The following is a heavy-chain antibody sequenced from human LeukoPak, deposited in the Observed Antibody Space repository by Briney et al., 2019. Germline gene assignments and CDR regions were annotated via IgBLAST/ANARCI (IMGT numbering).Heavy chain of an antibody. CDR3: AKTYRDYFDY. D-gene: IGHD5-18*01. V-gene: IGHV3-23*01. CDR1: GFTFNSYA. J-gene: IGHJ4*02. Sequence: GSLRLSCAASGFTFNSYAMNWVRQAPGKGLEWISAISASGASTFYADSMKGRFTISRDNAKNTVSLQLNSLRAEDTAIYYCAKTYRDYFDYWGRGTLVTVSS. CDR2: ISASGAST.